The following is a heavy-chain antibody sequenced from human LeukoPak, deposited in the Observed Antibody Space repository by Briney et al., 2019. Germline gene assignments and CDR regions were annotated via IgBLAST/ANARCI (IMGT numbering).Heavy chain of an antibody. CDR2: MNPNSGNT. Sequence: GASVKVSCKASGYTFTSYDINWVRQATGQGLEWMGWMNPNSGNTGYAQKFQGRVTMTRNTSISTAYMELSSLRSEDTAVYYCARGDYDILTYGSNWFDPWGQGTLVTVSS. CDR1: GYTFTSYD. V-gene: IGHV1-8*01. CDR3: ARGDYDILTYGSNWFDP. D-gene: IGHD3-9*01. J-gene: IGHJ5*02.